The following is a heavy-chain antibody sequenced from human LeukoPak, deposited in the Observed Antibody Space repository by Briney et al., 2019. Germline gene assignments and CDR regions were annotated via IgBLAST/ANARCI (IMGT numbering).Heavy chain of an antibody. V-gene: IGHV4-59*01. Sequence: SETLSLTCTVSGGSISSYYWSWIRQPPGKGLEWIGYIYYSGSTNYNPSLKSRVTISVDTSKNQFSLKLSSVTAADTAVYYCARDTNSYGYNWFDPWGQGTLVTVSS. D-gene: IGHD5-18*01. CDR2: IYYSGST. J-gene: IGHJ5*02. CDR3: ARDTNSYGYNWFDP. CDR1: GGSISSYY.